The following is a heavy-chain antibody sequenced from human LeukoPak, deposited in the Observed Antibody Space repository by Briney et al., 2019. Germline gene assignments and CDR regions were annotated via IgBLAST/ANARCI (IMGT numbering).Heavy chain of an antibody. D-gene: IGHD5-12*01. CDR3: AREMNSGYDEGGLEY. CDR2: INSNSGGT. Sequence: ASVKVSCKASGYTXTGYYIHWVRQAPGQGLEWMGWINSNSGGTNYAQNFQGRVTLTRDTSISTAYMELSRLRSYDTAVYYCAREMNSGYDEGGLEYWGQGTLVTVSS. J-gene: IGHJ4*02. CDR1: GYTXTGYY. V-gene: IGHV1-2*02.